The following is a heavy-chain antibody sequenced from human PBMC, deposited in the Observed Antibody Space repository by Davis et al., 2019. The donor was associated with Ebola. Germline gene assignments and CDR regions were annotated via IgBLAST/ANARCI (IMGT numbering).Heavy chain of an antibody. CDR1: GFTFSSYA. D-gene: IGHD2-2*01. Sequence: GESLKISCAASGFTFSSYAMGWVRQAPGKGLEWVSAISGSGGSTYYADSVKGRFTISRDNSKNTLYLQMNSLRAEDTAVYYCAKSGGEYQLLNSMDYWGQGTLVTVSS. CDR2: ISGSGGST. V-gene: IGHV3-23*01. J-gene: IGHJ4*02. CDR3: AKSGGEYQLLNSMDY.